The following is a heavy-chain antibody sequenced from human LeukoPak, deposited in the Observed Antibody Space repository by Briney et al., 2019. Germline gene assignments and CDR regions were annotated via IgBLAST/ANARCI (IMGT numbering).Heavy chain of an antibody. CDR3: ARNQAVAANRGAFDI. D-gene: IGHD6-19*01. V-gene: IGHV4-28*01. J-gene: IGHJ3*02. CDR2: IYYSGST. Sequence: NPSETLSLTCAVSGYSISSNNWWAWIRPPPGKVLEWIGNIYYSGSTYYNPYNPSLTSRVTMSVDTSKNQFYLKLDSVTEKDTAMYYCARNQAVAANRGAFDIWGQGTMVTVSS. CDR1: GYSISSNNW.